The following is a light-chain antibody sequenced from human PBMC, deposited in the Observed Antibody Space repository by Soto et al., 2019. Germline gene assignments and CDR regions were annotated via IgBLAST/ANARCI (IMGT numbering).Light chain of an antibody. CDR1: SSNIGAGYD. CDR3: QSYDSSLSGWV. Sequence: QSVLTQPPSVSGAPGQRVTISCTGSSSNIGAGYDVHWYQQLPGTAPKLLISGNSNRPSGVPDRVSGSNSGPSASLAITGLPAADEADYYCQSYDSSLSGWVFGGGTKLTVL. J-gene: IGLJ3*02. CDR2: GNS. V-gene: IGLV1-40*01.